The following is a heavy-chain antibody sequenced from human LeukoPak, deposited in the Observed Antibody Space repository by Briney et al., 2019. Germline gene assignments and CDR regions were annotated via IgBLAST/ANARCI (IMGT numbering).Heavy chain of an antibody. D-gene: IGHD6-13*01. CDR2: INPNSGGT. V-gene: IGHV1-2*06. CDR1: GYTFTGYY. CDR3: ARVISGSSWYKYDY. J-gene: IGHJ4*02. Sequence: GASVKVSCKASGYTFTGYYMHWVRQAPGQGLEWMGRINPNSGGTNYAQKFQGRVTMTRDTSISTAYMELSRLRSDDTAVYYCARVISGSSWYKYDYWGQGTLVTVSS.